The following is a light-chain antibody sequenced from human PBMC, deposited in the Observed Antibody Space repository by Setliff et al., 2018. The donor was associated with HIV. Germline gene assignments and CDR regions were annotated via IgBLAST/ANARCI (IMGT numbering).Light chain of an antibody. CDR3: QQYYSRPGT. J-gene: IGKJ1*01. CDR1: QNVLYDSNNKNY. V-gene: IGKV4-1*01. CDR2: WAS. Sequence: DIVMTQSPDSLAVSLGERATINCKSSQNVLYDSNNKNYLGWYQQKPGQHPPMLLYWASTRHSGVPARLSGSGSGTDFTLTISSLQAEYVAVSYCQQYYSRPGTFGQGKKGEIK.